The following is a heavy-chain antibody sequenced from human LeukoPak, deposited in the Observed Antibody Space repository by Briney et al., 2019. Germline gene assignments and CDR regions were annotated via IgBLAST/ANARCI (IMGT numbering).Heavy chain of an antibody. CDR1: GFIFSSYW. CDR3: ARVVYYYDSSGYPGAFDI. CDR2: IINDGCIT. J-gene: IGHJ3*02. Sequence: GGSLRLSCAASGFIFSSYWMHGVRQARGRGLVWVSRIINDGCITTYADSVKGRFTISRDNAKNTLYLQMNSLRAEDTAVYYCARVVYYYDSSGYPGAFDIWGQGTMVTVSS. D-gene: IGHD3-22*01. V-gene: IGHV3-74*01.